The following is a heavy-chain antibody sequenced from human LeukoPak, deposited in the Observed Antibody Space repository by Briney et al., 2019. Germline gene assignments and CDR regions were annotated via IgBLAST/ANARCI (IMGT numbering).Heavy chain of an antibody. D-gene: IGHD2-2*02. V-gene: IGHV3-30*04. CDR1: GFTFSNYA. Sequence: GGSLRLSCAASGFTFSNYAMSWVRQAPGKGLEWVAFVSYDGRINSYADFVKGRFTISRDNSKNTLYLQMNTLRREDTAVYFCARDLSRTYTVDYWGQGTLVTVSS. J-gene: IGHJ4*02. CDR2: VSYDGRIN. CDR3: ARDLSRTYTVDY.